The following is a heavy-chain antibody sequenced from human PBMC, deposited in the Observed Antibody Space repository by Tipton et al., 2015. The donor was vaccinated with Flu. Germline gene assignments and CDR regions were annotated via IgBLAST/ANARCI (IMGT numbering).Heavy chain of an antibody. D-gene: IGHD3-16*01. CDR3: ARGFIRLCDF. V-gene: IGHV3-23*01. CDR2: IGGSGTST. J-gene: IGHJ4*02. CDR1: GFTFSSYA. Sequence: SLRLSCAASGFTFSSYAMGWVRQAPGKGLEWVSAIGGSGTSTYYPDSVKGRFTISRDNTKNSLFLQMCSLRAGDTGVYYCARGFIRLCDFWGQGSLVTVSS.